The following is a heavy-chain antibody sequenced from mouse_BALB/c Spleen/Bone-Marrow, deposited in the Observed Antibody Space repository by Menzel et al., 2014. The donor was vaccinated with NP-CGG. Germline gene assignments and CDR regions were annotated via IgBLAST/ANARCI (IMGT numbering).Heavy chain of an antibody. J-gene: IGHJ2*01. D-gene: IGHD2-1*01. CDR2: VSTGSTII. V-gene: IGHV5-17*02. CDR3: ARSHFYGNYFDY. CDR1: GFTFSNFG. Sequence: EVQLQESGGGLVQPGGSRKLSCAASGFTFSNFGMHWFRQSPEKGLEWVAFVSTGSTIIYYADTVKGRFTISRDNPENTLFLQMTSLRSEDTAIYCCARSHFYGNYFDYWGQGTTLTVSS.